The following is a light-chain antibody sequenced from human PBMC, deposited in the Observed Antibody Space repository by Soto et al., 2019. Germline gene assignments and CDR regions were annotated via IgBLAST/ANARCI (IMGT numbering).Light chain of an antibody. CDR1: QSISSY. Sequence: IQMTQSPSSLSASVGDRVTITCRASQSISSYLNWYQQKPGKVPKLLIYAASTLQSGVPSRFSGSGSGTDFTLTISSLQPEDFAVYYCQQYNNWRLTFGGGTRLAIK. V-gene: IGKV1-27*01. J-gene: IGKJ5*01. CDR3: QQYNNWRLT. CDR2: AAS.